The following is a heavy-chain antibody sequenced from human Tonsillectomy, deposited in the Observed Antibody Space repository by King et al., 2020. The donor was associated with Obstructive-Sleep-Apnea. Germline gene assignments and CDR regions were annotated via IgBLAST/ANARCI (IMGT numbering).Heavy chain of an antibody. V-gene: IGHV4-38-2*02. Sequence: QLQESGPGLVKPSETLSLTCTVSGYSISSGYYWGWIRQPPGKGLEWIGSIYHSGSTYYNPSLKSRVTISVDTSKNQFSLKLGSVTAADTAVYYCARVGYCSGGPCYYYGMDVWGQGTTVTVSS. D-gene: IGHD2-15*01. J-gene: IGHJ6*02. CDR2: IYHSGST. CDR1: GYSISSGYY. CDR3: ARVGYCSGGPCYYYGMDV.